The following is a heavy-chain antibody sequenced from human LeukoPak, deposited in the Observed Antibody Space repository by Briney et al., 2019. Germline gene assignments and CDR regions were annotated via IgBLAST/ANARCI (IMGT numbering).Heavy chain of an antibody. J-gene: IGHJ6*02. V-gene: IGHV1-8*01. CDR1: GYTFTSYD. CDR3: ARVRQLLWFGELTYYYGMDV. D-gene: IGHD3-10*01. CDR2: MNPNSGNT. Sequence: ASVKVSCKASGYTFTSYDINWVRRATGQGLEWMGWMNPNSGNTGYAQKFQGRVTMTRNTSMSTAYMELSSLRSEDTAVYYCARVRQLLWFGELTYYYGMDVWGQGTTVTVSS.